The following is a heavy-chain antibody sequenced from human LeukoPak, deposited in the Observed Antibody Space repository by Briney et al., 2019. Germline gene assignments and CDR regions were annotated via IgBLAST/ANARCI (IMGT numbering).Heavy chain of an antibody. V-gene: IGHV4-59*08. CDR2: IYYSGST. J-gene: IGHJ4*02. CDR1: GVSITSYY. CDR3: ARLVYPNPPTVVSGYYFDC. Sequence: PSETLSLTCTVSGVSITSYYWSWIRQPPGKGLEWIGYIYYSGSTNYNPSLKSRVTISVDMSKNQFSLKLSSVTAADTAVYYCARLVYPNPPTVVSGYYFDCWGQGTLVTVSS. D-gene: IGHD4-23*01.